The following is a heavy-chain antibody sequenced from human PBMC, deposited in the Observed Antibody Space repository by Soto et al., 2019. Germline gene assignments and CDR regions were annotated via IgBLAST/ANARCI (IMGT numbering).Heavy chain of an antibody. CDR3: AKDLLPNTVTTCGS. CDR2: ISSDGNNK. D-gene: IGHD4-17*01. J-gene: IGHJ5*02. V-gene: IGHV3-30*18. Sequence: QVQLVESGGGAVQPGRSLRLSCAASGFTFDSHGMHWVRQAPGKGLEWVAVISSDGNNKHYADSVKGRFTISRDNLNNILYLQMSSLRAEDTAVYYCAKDLLPNTVTTCGSWGQGTLVTVSS. CDR1: GFTFDSHG.